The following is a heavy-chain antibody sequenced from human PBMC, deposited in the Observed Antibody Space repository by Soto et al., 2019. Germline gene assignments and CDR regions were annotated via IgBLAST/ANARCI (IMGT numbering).Heavy chain of an antibody. D-gene: IGHD3-10*01. V-gene: IGHV3-9*01. CDR1: GFTFDDYA. CDR3: AKDEGYGSGSYYDY. Sequence: EVQLVESGGGLVQPGRSLRLSCAASGFTFDDYAMHWVRQAPGKGLEWVSGISWNSGSIGYADSVKGRFTISRDNAKNSLYLQMKSLRAEDTALYYCAKDEGYGSGSYYDYWGQGTLVTVSS. J-gene: IGHJ4*02. CDR2: ISWNSGSI.